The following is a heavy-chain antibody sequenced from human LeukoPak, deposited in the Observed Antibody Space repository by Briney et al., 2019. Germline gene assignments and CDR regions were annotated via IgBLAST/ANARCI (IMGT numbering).Heavy chain of an antibody. CDR2: IYYIGST. J-gene: IGHJ4*02. CDR3: ASSSARDGYNIFDY. D-gene: IGHD5-24*01. Sequence: KGXEWIGIIYYIGSTYYNPSLKSRVTISVDTSKNQFSLKLSSVTAADTAVYYCASSSARDGYNIFDYWGQGTLVTVSS. V-gene: IGHV4-39*01.